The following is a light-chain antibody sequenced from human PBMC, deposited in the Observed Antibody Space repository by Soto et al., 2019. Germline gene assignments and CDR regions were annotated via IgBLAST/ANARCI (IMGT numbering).Light chain of an antibody. Sequence: DIQMTQSPSSVSASVGDSVTITCRANQVINNLLAWYQQKPGKAPKLLIYSTSNVQSGAPSRFSGGRSGTDFTLTISSLQTEDFATYYCQQANNFPWTFGQGTRVDIK. CDR1: QVINNL. V-gene: IGKV1-12*01. CDR3: QQANNFPWT. CDR2: STS. J-gene: IGKJ1*01.